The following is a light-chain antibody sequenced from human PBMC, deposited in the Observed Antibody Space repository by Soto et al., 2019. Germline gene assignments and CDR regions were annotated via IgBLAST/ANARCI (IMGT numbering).Light chain of an antibody. V-gene: IGKV1-5*03. Sequence: DIQMTQSPSTLSASVGDRVTITCRASQSISSWLAWYQQKPGTAPKLLIYKASSLHSGVPSRFSGSGSGTEFTLTISSLQPDDVATYYCQQYSSYTYTFGQGTKLEIK. CDR1: QSISSW. CDR2: KAS. CDR3: QQYSSYTYT. J-gene: IGKJ2*01.